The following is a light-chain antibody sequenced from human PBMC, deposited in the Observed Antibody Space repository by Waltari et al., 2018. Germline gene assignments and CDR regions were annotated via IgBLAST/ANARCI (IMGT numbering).Light chain of an antibody. CDR2: DAD. J-gene: IGKJ4*01. V-gene: IGKV1-33*01. CDR1: RDIDTY. CDR3: QQCSTLPFT. Sequence: DVQMTQSPSSLSASVGDRITITCQATRDIDTYLNWYQHKPGKAPKLLIYDADTLQRGVPSRFSGSGSGTHCSFTINNLQPDDFATYYCQQCSTLPFTFGGGT.